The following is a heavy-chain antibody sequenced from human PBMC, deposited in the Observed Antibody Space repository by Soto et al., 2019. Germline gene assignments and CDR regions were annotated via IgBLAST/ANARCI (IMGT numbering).Heavy chain of an antibody. V-gene: IGHV1-69*01. D-gene: IGHD3-10*01. J-gene: IGHJ3*02. CDR2: IIPIFGTT. Sequence: QVQLVQSGAEVKKPGSSVKVSCKTSGGTFSSYPINWVRQAPGQGLEWMGGIIPIFGTTNYAQKFQGRVTITAAESTSTAYMELSSLRSDDTAVYYCARDVVKWFGELPAGAFDIWGQGTMVTVSS. CDR1: GGTFSSYP. CDR3: ARDVVKWFGELPAGAFDI.